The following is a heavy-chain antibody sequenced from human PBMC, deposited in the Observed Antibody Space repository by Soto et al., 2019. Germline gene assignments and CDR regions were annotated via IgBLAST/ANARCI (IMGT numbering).Heavy chain of an antibody. CDR2: IYYSGST. CDR1: GGSISSSSYY. Sequence: QLQLQESGPGLVKPSETLSLTCTVSGGSISSSSYYWGWIRQPPGKGLEWIGSIYYSGSTYYNPSLKSRVTISVDTSKNQFSLKLSSVTAADTAVYYCARHLPSLMFGNWFDPWGQGTLVTVSS. V-gene: IGHV4-39*01. J-gene: IGHJ5*02. CDR3: ARHLPSLMFGNWFDP. D-gene: IGHD3-3*02.